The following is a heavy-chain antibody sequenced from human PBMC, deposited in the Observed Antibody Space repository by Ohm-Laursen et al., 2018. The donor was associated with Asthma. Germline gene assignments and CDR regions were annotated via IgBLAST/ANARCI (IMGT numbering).Heavy chain of an antibody. J-gene: IGHJ3*02. V-gene: IGHV3-30-3*01. CDR2: ISYDGSNK. CDR3: ARDYYYDSSGVGAFDI. Sequence: SLRLSCAASGFTFSSYAMHWVRQAPGKGLEWVAVISYDGSNKYYADSVKGRFTISRDNSKNTLYLQMNSLRAEDTAVYYCARDYYYDSSGVGAFDIWGQGTMVTVSS. CDR1: GFTFSSYA. D-gene: IGHD3-22*01.